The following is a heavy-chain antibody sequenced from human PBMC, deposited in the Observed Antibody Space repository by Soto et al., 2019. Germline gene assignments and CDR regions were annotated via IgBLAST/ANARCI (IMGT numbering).Heavy chain of an antibody. CDR2: INTNSGDT. CDR3: ARDHQELILYNWFDP. J-gene: IGHJ5*02. V-gene: IGHV1-2*02. D-gene: IGHD1-7*01. Sequence: QVQLVQSGAEVKKPGASVKVSCKASGYTFAGYYMHWVRQAPGQGLEWMGWINTNSGDTQYAQKFQGRVTMTSDTXXXXXYMELRSLRVDDTAVYYCARDHQELILYNWFDPWGQGTRVTVSS. CDR1: GYTFAGYY.